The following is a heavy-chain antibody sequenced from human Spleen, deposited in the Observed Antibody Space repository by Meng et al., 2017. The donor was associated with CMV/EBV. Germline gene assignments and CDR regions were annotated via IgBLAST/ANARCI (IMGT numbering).Heavy chain of an antibody. CDR2: IYPDDSNT. CDR3: ASLIGPYFDY. Sequence: GESLKISCKGSGYNFANYWIAWVRQMPGKGLEWMGIIYPDDSNTRYTPSFRGHVTLSADKSISTAYLQWSNLKAPDTAMYFCASLIGPYFDYWGQGTLVTVSS. V-gene: IGHV5-51*01. D-gene: IGHD2-8*01. J-gene: IGHJ4*02. CDR1: GYNFANYW.